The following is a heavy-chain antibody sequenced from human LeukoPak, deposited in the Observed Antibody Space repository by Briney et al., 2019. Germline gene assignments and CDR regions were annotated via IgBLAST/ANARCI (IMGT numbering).Heavy chain of an antibody. CDR2: IKSKTDGGTT. D-gene: IGHD3-3*01. J-gene: IGHJ4*02. V-gene: IGHV3-15*01. CDR3: TTDSTRSSLLRFLEWVRY. Sequence: GGSLRLSCAASGFTFSNAWMSWVRQAPGKGLEWVGRIKSKTDGGTTDYAAPVKGRFTTSRDDSKNTLYLQMNSLKTEDTAVYYCTTDSTRSSLLRFLEWVRYWGQGTLVTVSS. CDR1: GFTFSNAW.